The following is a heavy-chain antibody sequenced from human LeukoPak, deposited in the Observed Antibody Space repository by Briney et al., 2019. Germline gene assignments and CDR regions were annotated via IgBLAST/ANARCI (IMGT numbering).Heavy chain of an antibody. J-gene: IGHJ4*02. Sequence: GGSLRLSCAASGFTFSSYGMSWVRQAPGKGLEWVSAISGSGGSTYYADSVKGRFTISRDNSKNTLYLQMNSLRAEDTAVYYCAKDSPGSYYDSSGYYLLWGQGTLVTVSS. D-gene: IGHD3-22*01. CDR2: ISGSGGST. CDR1: GFTFSSYG. CDR3: AKDSPGSYYDSSGYYLL. V-gene: IGHV3-23*01.